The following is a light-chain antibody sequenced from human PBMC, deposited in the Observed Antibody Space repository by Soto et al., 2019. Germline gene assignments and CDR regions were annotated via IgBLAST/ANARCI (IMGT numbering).Light chain of an antibody. CDR2: EVS. CDR1: SSDVGGYKY. V-gene: IGLV2-14*01. CDR3: SSYTSSNTLVV. Sequence: QSALTQPASVSGSPGQSITISCTGTSSDVGGYKYVSWYQQHPGKAPKLMIYEVSNRPSGVSNRFSGSKSGNTASLTISGLQAEDEADYDCSSYTSSNTLVVFGGGTQLTVL. J-gene: IGLJ2*01.